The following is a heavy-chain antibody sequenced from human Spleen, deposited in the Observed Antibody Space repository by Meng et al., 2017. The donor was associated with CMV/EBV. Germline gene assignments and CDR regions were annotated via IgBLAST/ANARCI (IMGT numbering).Heavy chain of an antibody. D-gene: IGHD6-19*01. J-gene: IGHJ4*02. Sequence: GESLKISCAASGFTFSDYWMTWVRQAPGKGLEWVANIKQDGSEKYFVDSVKGRFTISRDNAKNSLYLQVNSLRAEDTAVYYCAREGDLQWKCFDYWGQGTLVTVS. CDR3: AREGDLQWKCFDY. CDR1: GFTFSDYW. V-gene: IGHV3-7*01. CDR2: IKQDGSEK.